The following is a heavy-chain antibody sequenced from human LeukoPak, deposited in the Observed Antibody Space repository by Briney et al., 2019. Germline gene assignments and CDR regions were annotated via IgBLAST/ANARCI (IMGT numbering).Heavy chain of an antibody. D-gene: IGHD3-22*01. J-gene: IGHJ6*02. CDR3: ARDGPGYYYDSSGYGMDV. CDR1: GGSLNDYH. Sequence: SDTLSLICTVSGGSLNDYHRSWIRQPPGKGLEYIGYIFYTGSTNYHPSLKSRVSISIDKSRNRFSLRLSSVTAADTAVYYCARDGPGYYYDSSGYGMDVWGQGTTVTVSS. V-gene: IGHV4-59*12. CDR2: IFYTGST.